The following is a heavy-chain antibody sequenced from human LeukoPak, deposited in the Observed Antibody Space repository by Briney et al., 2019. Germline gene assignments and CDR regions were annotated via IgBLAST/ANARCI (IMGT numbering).Heavy chain of an antibody. D-gene: IGHD3-22*01. CDR1: GFTFSNSW. J-gene: IGHJ4*02. CDR3: ARGGRDYHTSGYYYYFDY. V-gene: IGHV3-74*01. CDR2: INSDGSST. Sequence: GRSLRLSCAASGFTFSNSWMHWVRQAPGKGLVWVSRINSDGSSTSYADSVKGRFTISRDNAKNTLHLQMNSLRAEDTAVYYCARGGRDYHTSGYYYYFDYWGQGTLVTVSS.